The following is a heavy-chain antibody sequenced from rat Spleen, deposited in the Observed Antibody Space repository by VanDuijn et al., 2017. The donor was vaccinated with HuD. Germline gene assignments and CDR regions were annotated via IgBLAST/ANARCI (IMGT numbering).Heavy chain of an antibody. J-gene: IGHJ2*01. V-gene: IGHV5-31*01. Sequence: EVQLVESGGGLVQPGRSLKLSCVASGFTFNNYWMTWIRQAPGKGLEWVASITNTGGSTYYRDSVRGRFSISRDNARSTLYLQMDSLRSEDTATYYCARCFDLWGQGVMVTVSS. CDR2: ITNTGGST. CDR1: GFTFNNYW. CDR3: ARCFDL.